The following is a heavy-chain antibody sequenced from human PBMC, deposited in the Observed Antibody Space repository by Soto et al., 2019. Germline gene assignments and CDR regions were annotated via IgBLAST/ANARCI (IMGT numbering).Heavy chain of an antibody. Sequence: TGGSLRLSCTVSGFSLSSYWMSWVRQAPGKGLEWVANIIQDGSEKQYVDSVKGRFTISRDNAKNSLYLQMNSLRAEDTAVYYCAKANRDGYPTFLIDYWGQGALVTVSS. CDR1: GFSLSSYW. CDR3: AKANRDGYPTFLIDY. J-gene: IGHJ4*02. CDR2: IIQDGSEK. D-gene: IGHD3-3*02. V-gene: IGHV3-7*03.